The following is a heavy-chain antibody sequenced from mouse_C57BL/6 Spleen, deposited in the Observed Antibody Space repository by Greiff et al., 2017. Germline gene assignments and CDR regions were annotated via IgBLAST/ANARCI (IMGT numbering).Heavy chain of an antibody. CDR2: FNYDGSST. Sequence: VESEGGLVQPGSSMKLSCTASGFTFSDYYMAWVRQVPEKGLEWVANFNYDGSSTYYLDSLKSRFFISRDNAKNILYLQMSSLKSEDTATYYCARDSYGSSYRYFDVWGTGTTVTVSS. CDR1: GFTFSDYY. D-gene: IGHD1-1*01. CDR3: ARDSYGSSYRYFDV. J-gene: IGHJ1*03. V-gene: IGHV5-16*01.